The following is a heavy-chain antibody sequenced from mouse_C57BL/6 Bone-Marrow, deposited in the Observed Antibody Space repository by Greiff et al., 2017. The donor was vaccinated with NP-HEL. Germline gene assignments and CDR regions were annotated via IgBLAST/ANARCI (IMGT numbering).Heavy chain of an antibody. CDR1: GYTFTDYN. CDR3: AFHYYGSRRGDYAMDY. D-gene: IGHD1-1*01. Sequence: EVQLQQSGPELVKPGASVKIPCKASGYTFTDYNMDWVKQSHGKSLEWIGDINPNNGGTIYNQKFKGKATLTVDKSSSTAYMELRSLTSEDTAVYYWAFHYYGSRRGDYAMDYWGQGTSVTVSS. J-gene: IGHJ4*01. CDR2: INPNNGGT. V-gene: IGHV1-18*01.